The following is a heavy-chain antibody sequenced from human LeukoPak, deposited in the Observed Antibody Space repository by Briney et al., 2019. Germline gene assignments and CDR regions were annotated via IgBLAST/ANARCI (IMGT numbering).Heavy chain of an antibody. Sequence: KPGGSLRLSCAASGFTFSSYSMNWVRQAPGKGLEWVSSISSSSSYIYYADSVKGRFTISRDNSKNTLYLQMNSLRAEDTAVYYCAKDVGFLEWFSYYFDYWGQGTLVTVSS. D-gene: IGHD3-3*01. CDR2: ISSSSSYI. CDR1: GFTFSSYS. CDR3: AKDVGFLEWFSYYFDY. V-gene: IGHV3-21*04. J-gene: IGHJ4*02.